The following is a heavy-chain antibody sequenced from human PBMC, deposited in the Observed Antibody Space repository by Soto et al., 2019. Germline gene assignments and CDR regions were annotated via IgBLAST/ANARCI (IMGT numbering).Heavy chain of an antibody. D-gene: IGHD3-22*01. Sequence: ASVKVSCKASGYTFTSYYMHWVRQAPGQGLEWMGIINPSGGSTSYAQKFQGRVTMTRDTSTSTVYMELSSLRSEDTAVYYCARELYYYDSSVYDYFDYWGQGTLVNVSS. CDR3: ARELYYYDSSVYDYFDY. CDR2: INPSGGST. CDR1: GYTFTSYY. V-gene: IGHV1-46*01. J-gene: IGHJ4*02.